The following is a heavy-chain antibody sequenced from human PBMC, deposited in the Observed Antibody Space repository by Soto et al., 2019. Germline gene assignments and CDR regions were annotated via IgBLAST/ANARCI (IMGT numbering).Heavy chain of an antibody. D-gene: IGHD2-2*01. CDR2: ISAYNGNT. CDR3: ARERCSSTAIWFGDRRGLDP. Sequence: ASVKVSCKASGYTFTSYGISWVRQAPGQGLEWMGWISAYNGNTNYAQKLQGRVTMTTDTSTSTAYMELRSLRSDDTAVYYCARERCSSTAIWFGDRRGLDPWGQGTLVTVSS. J-gene: IGHJ5*02. CDR1: GYTFTSYG. V-gene: IGHV1-18*01.